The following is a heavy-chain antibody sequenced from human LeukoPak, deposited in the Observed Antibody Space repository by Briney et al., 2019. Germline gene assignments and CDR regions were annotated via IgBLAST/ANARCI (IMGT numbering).Heavy chain of an antibody. CDR2: IYSAGST. J-gene: IGHJ4*02. V-gene: IGHV3-53*01. CDR1: GFTVSSNY. D-gene: IGHD3-22*01. Sequence: GGSLRLSCAASGFTVSSNYMSWVRQAPGKGLEWVSVIYSAGSTYYADSVKGRFTISRDNAKNSLYLQMNSLRAEDTAVYYCARDKGDYDTSGSLFVFGGQGTLVTVSS. CDR3: ARDKGDYDTSGSLFVF.